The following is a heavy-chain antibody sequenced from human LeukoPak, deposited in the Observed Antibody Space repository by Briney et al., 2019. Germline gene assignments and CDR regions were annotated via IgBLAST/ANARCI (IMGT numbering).Heavy chain of an antibody. J-gene: IGHJ4*02. Sequence: GRSLRLSCAASGFTFDDYAMHWVRQAPGKGLEWVSGISWNSGSIGYADSVKGRFTISRDNAKNSLYLQMNSLRAEDMALYYCAKGRGRGELRSFDYWDQGTLVTVSS. CDR2: ISWNSGSI. CDR3: AKGRGRGELRSFDY. V-gene: IGHV3-9*03. D-gene: IGHD1-26*01. CDR1: GFTFDDYA.